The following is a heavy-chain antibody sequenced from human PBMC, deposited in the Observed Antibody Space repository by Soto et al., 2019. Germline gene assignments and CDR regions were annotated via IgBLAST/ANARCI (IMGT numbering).Heavy chain of an antibody. J-gene: IGHJ6*02. V-gene: IGHV1-69*13. CDR3: ARRHHYDILTGYYPHAYYYYGMDV. D-gene: IGHD3-9*01. Sequence: ASVKVSCKASGGTFSSYAISWVRQAPGQGLEWMGGIIPIFGTANYAQKFQGRVTITADESTSTAYMEPSSLRSEDTAVYYCARRHHYDILTGYYPHAYYYYGMDVWGQGTTVTVSS. CDR1: GGTFSSYA. CDR2: IIPIFGTA.